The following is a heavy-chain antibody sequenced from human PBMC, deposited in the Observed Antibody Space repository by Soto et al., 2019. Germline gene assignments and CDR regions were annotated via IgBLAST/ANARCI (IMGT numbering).Heavy chain of an antibody. Sequence: QVQLVESGGGEVQPGRSLRLSCAASGFTFSSYGMHWVRQAPGKGLEWVAVISYDGSNKYYADSVKGRFTISRDNSKNTLYLQMNSLRAEDTAVYYCAKGDSSLGDYWGQGTLVTVSS. CDR2: ISYDGSNK. CDR3: AKGDSSLGDY. J-gene: IGHJ4*02. D-gene: IGHD3-22*01. V-gene: IGHV3-30*18. CDR1: GFTFSSYG.